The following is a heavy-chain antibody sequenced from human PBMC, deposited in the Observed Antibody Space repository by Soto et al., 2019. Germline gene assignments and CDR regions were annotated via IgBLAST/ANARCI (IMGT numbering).Heavy chain of an antibody. J-gene: IGHJ5*02. Sequence: SETLSLTCTVSGGSMSRYYWTWIRQPPGKGLEWIGNIHYTGSTNYNPSLKSRVTILLGTSTSQFSLKVSSVTAADTAVYYCARDLAISSTDGPLDPWGHGTLVTVSS. D-gene: IGHD3-3*02. CDR3: ARDLAISSTDGPLDP. V-gene: IGHV4-59*01. CDR1: GGSMSRYY. CDR2: IHYTGST.